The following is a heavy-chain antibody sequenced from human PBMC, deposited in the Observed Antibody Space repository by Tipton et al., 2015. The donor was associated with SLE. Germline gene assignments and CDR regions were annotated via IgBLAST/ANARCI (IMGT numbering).Heavy chain of an antibody. CDR1: GDSITCYY. D-gene: IGHD6-13*01. J-gene: IGHJ4*02. V-gene: IGHV4-59*12. CDR2: IYYEGST. CDR3: TRWWGYSSSYYFDY. Sequence: TLSLTCTLSGDSITCYYWTWIRQPPGKGLEWIGHIYYEGSTNYNPSLKSRVTMSVDTSRNQFSLRLYSVTAADTALYYCTRWWGYSSSYYFDYWGQGMLVTVSS.